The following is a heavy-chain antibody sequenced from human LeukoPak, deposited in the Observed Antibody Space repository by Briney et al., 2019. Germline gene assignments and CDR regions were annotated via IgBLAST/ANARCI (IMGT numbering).Heavy chain of an antibody. CDR2: ISGSNSYI. D-gene: IGHD2-15*01. CDR1: GFTLSSYS. J-gene: IGHJ6*02. V-gene: IGHV3-21*01. Sequence: GGSLRLSCAASGFTLSSYSMNWVRQAPGKGLEWVSSISGSNSYIYYADSVKGRFTISRDNAKNSLYLQMNSLRAEDTAVYHCARGIVVVVAATGGMDVWGQGTTVTVSS. CDR3: ARGIVVVVAATGGMDV.